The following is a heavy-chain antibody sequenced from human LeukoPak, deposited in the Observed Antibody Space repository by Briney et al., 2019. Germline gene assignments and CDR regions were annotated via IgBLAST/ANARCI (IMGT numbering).Heavy chain of an antibody. CDR1: GDSVSSNSAA. CDR3: ARDYYDSSGYYRYFDY. Sequence: SQTLSLTCAISGDSVSSNSAAWNWIRQSPSRGLEWLGRTYYRSKWYNDYAVSVKSRITINPDTSKNQFSLELNSGTPEDTAVYYCARDYYDSSGYYRYFDYWGQGTLVTVSS. J-gene: IGHJ4*02. V-gene: IGHV6-1*01. CDR2: TYYRSKWYN. D-gene: IGHD3-22*01.